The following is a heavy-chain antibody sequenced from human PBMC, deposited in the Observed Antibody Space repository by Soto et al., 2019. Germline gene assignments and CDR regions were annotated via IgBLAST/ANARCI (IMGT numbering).Heavy chain of an antibody. CDR3: ARGGGIGYDFWSGYLEYFQH. Sequence: EVQLVESGGGLVQPGGSLRLSCAASGFTFSSYWMSWVRQAPGKGLEWVANIKQDGSEKYYVDSVKGRFTISRDNAKNSLYLQMNSLRAGDTAVYYCARGGGIGYDFWSGYLEYFQHWGQGTLVTVSS. V-gene: IGHV3-7*05. J-gene: IGHJ1*01. D-gene: IGHD3-3*01. CDR2: IKQDGSEK. CDR1: GFTFSSYW.